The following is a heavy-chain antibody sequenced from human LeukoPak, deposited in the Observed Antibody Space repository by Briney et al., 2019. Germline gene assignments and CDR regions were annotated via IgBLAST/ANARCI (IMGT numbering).Heavy chain of an antibody. CDR3: ARDRITMVRGRGGTWFDH. CDR1: GYTFTGYY. V-gene: IGHV1-2*02. D-gene: IGHD3-10*01. CDR2: IDPNSGGT. Sequence: ASVKVSCKSSGYTFTGYYMHWVRQAPGQGMEWMGWIDPNSGGTNCAQKFQGRVTMTRDTSISTAYMELSRLRSDDTAVYYCARDRITMVRGRGGTWFDHWGQGTLVTVSS. J-gene: IGHJ5*02.